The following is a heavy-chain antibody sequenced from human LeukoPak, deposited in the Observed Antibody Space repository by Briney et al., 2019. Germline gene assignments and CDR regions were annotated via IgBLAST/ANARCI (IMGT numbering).Heavy chain of an antibody. CDR3: ARESGSVTSEVDFDY. CDR1: GFTLSSYA. V-gene: IGHV3-23*01. D-gene: IGHD4-17*01. CDR2: ISGSGAST. Sequence: GRSLRLSCAASGFTLSSYAMSLVRQAPGKGLEWVSGISGSGASTYYADSVKGRFTISRDNSKNTLYLQMNSLRAEDTAVYYCARESGSVTSEVDFDYWGQGTLVTVSS. J-gene: IGHJ4*02.